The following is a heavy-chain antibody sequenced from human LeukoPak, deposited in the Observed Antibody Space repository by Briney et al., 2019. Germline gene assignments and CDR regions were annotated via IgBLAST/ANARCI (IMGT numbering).Heavy chain of an antibody. V-gene: IGHV5-51*01. D-gene: IGHD2-2*01. J-gene: IGHJ4*02. Sequence: GESLKISCKGSGYIFTSYWIRLARQMPGNGLEWMGIIYPGDSDTRYSPSFQGQVTISADKSISTAYLQWSSLTASDTAMYYCARRGSTNYYFDYWGQGTLVTVSS. CDR2: IYPGDSDT. CDR1: GYIFTSYW. CDR3: ARRGSTNYYFDY.